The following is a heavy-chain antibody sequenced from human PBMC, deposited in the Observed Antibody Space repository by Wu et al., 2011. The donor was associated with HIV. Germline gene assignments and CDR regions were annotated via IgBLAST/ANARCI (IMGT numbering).Heavy chain of an antibody. CDR2: INPSGGST. Sequence: QVQLVQSGAEVKKPGASVKVSCKASGYTFTSYYMHWVRQAPGQGLAWMGVINPSGGSTSYAQKFQHRVTMTRDTSTSTVYMELSSLRSEDTAVYYCARGLSVHFDWNAGDAFDIWGQGTMVTVSS. CDR3: ARGLSVHFDWNAGDAFDI. J-gene: IGHJ3*02. V-gene: IGHV1-46*01. D-gene: IGHD3-9*01. CDR1: GYTFTSYY.